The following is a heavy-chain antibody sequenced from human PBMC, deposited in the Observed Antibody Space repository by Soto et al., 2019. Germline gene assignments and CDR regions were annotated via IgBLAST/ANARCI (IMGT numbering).Heavy chain of an antibody. CDR1: GFTVSTDW. CDR2: IKSGGNT. V-gene: IGHV3-66*01. J-gene: IGHJ6*02. Sequence: GGSLRLSCAASGFTVSTDWMYWVRQAPGKGLEWVSLIKSGGNTYYADSVEGRFTISRDNSKNTVFLQMNSLRAEDTAVYYCVRENYYYGMDVWGQGTTVTVSS. CDR3: VRENYYYGMDV.